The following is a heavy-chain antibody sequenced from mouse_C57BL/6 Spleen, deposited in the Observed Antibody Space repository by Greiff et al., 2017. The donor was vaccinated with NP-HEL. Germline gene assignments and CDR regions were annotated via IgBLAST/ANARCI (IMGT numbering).Heavy chain of an antibody. D-gene: IGHD2-5*01. Sequence: VQLQQSGPELVKPGASVKISCKASGYTFTDYYMNWVKQSHGKSLEWIGDINPNNGGTSYNQKFKGKATLTVDKSSSTAYMELRSLTSEDSAVYYCARYGNSNGYFDYWGQGTTLTVSS. CDR2: INPNNGGT. CDR3: ARYGNSNGYFDY. V-gene: IGHV1-26*01. CDR1: GYTFTDYY. J-gene: IGHJ2*01.